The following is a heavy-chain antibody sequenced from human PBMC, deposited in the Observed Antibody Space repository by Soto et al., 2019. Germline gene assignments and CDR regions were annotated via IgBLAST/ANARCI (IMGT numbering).Heavy chain of an antibody. CDR1: GFTFSSYA. D-gene: IGHD3-22*01. Sequence: GGSLRLSCAASGFTFSSYAMSWVRQAPGKGLEWVSAISGSGGSTYYADSVKGRFTISRDNSKNTLYLQMNSLRAEDTAVYYCAKPPFGTYYYDSSGYPADDYWGQGTLVTVSS. CDR3: AKPPFGTYYYDSSGYPADDY. CDR2: ISGSGGST. V-gene: IGHV3-23*01. J-gene: IGHJ4*02.